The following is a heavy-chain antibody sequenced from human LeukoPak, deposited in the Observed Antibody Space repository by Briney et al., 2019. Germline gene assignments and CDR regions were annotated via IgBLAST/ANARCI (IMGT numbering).Heavy chain of an antibody. CDR2: STSGGDYI. J-gene: IGHJ5*02. CDR3: ARENYDILTGRRRSGWFDP. CDR1: GFTFNTFN. V-gene: IGHV3-21*01. Sequence: GGSLRLSGAASGFTFNTFNMNWVRQAPGKGLEWVSSSTSGGDYIYYADSVKGRFTTSRDNAKNSLYLQMNSLRAEDTAVYYCARENYDILTGRRRSGWFDPWGQGTLVTVSS. D-gene: IGHD3-9*01.